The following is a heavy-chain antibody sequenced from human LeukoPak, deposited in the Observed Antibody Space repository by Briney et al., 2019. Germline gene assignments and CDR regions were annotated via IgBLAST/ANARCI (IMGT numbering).Heavy chain of an antibody. CDR1: GDSVSSNSAA. Sequence: SQTLSLTCAISGDSVSSNSAAWNWIRRSPSRGLEWLGRTYYRSKWYNDYAVSVKSRITINPDTSKNQFSLQLNSVTPEDTAVYYCARELKAVAGFRMDVWGQGTTVTVSS. J-gene: IGHJ6*02. CDR3: ARELKAVAGFRMDV. D-gene: IGHD6-19*01. V-gene: IGHV6-1*01. CDR2: TYYRSKWYN.